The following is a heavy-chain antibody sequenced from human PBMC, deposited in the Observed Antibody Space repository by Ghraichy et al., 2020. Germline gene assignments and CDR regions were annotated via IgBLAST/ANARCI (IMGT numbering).Heavy chain of an antibody. V-gene: IGHV3-7*03. CDR3: GASPQ. Sequence: GGSLRLSCAASGFTFSNFWMNWVRQAPGKGLEWVANIKQDGSEKYYVDSVKGRFTISRDNDKNLLHLQMNSLRAEDTAVYYCGASPQWGQGTLVTVSS. CDR2: IKQDGSEK. J-gene: IGHJ4*02. CDR1: GFTFSNFW.